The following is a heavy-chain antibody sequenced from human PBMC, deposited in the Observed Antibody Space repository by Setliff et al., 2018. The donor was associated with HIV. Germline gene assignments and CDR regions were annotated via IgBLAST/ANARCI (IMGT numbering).Heavy chain of an antibody. D-gene: IGHD6-13*01. CDR2: IYYSGST. Sequence: PSETLSLTCTVSGGSISSHYWSWIRQPPGKGLEWIGYIYYSGSTNYNPSLKSRVTISVDTSKNQFSLKMSSVTAADTAVYYCGRDEHGFNSNWYGVDWGQGTLVTVSS. CDR1: GGSISSHY. J-gene: IGHJ4*02. CDR3: GRDEHGFNSNWYGVD. V-gene: IGHV4-59*11.